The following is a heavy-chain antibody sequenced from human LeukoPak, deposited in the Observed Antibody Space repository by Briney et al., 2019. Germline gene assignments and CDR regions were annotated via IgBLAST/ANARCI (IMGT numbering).Heavy chain of an antibody. Sequence: GGSLRLSWASTGFTFSSYSMNLSRQAPVMGLEWVSYISSSSSIIYYADSVKGRFTISRDNAKNSLYLQMNSLRAEDTAVYYCAQTTGENDYWGQGTLVTVSS. J-gene: IGHJ4*02. CDR1: GFTFSSYS. CDR3: AQTTGENDY. CDR2: ISSSSSII. V-gene: IGHV3-48*01. D-gene: IGHD7-27*01.